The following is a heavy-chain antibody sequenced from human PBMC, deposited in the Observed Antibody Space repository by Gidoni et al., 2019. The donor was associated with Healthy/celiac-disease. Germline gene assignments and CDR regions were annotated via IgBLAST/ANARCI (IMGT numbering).Heavy chain of an antibody. CDR1: GFPFSSYA. D-gene: IGHD3-22*01. J-gene: IGHJ4*02. Sequence: EVQLLESGGGLVQPGGSLRLSCSASGFPFSSYAMSWVRQAPGKGLEWVSAISGSGGSTYYADSVKGRFTISRDNSKNTLYLQMNSLRAEDTAVYYCASPRSYYDPSGYFDYWGQGTLVTVSS. CDR2: ISGSGGST. CDR3: ASPRSYYDPSGYFDY. V-gene: IGHV3-23*01.